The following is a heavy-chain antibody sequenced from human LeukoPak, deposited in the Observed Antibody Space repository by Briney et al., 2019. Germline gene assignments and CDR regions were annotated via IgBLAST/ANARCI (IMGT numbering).Heavy chain of an antibody. J-gene: IGHJ3*02. CDR2: ISYDGNNK. Sequence: SGGSLRLSCAASGFTFSSYAMHWVRQAPGKGLEWVAVISYDGNNKYYADSVKGRFTISRDNSKNTLYLQMNSLRAEDTAVYYCARVYQNCSGGSCYSLGAFDIWGQGTMVTVSS. CDR1: GFTFSSYA. CDR3: ARVYQNCSGGSCYSLGAFDI. D-gene: IGHD2-15*01. V-gene: IGHV3-30-3*01.